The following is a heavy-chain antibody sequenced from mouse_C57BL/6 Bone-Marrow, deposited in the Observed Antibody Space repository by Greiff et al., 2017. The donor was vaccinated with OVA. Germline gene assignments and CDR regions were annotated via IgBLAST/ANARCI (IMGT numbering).Heavy chain of an antibody. J-gene: IGHJ2*01. D-gene: IGHD2-3*01. CDR2: IYPGSGNT. CDR3: ARGIYDSHFDY. Sequence: QVQLKQSGAELVRPGASVKLSCKASGYTFTDYYINWVKQRPGQGLEWIARIYPGSGNTYYNEKFKGKATLTAEKSSSTAYMQLSSLTSEDSAVYFCARGIYDSHFDYWGQGTTLTVSS. V-gene: IGHV1-76*01. CDR1: GYTFTDYY.